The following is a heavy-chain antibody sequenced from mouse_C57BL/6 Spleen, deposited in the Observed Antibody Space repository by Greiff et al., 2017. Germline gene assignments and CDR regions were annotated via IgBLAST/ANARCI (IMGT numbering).Heavy chain of an antibody. CDR3: ARKRKGYAMDY. CDR1: GFSLTSYG. CDR2: IWSGGST. J-gene: IGHJ4*01. Sequence: VKLQESGPGLVQPSQSLSITCTASGFSLTSYGVHWVRQSPGKGLEWLGVIWSGGSTDYNAAFISRLSISKDNSKSQVFFKMNGLQAGDTAIYYCARKRKGYAMDYWGQGTSVTVSS. V-gene: IGHV2-2*01.